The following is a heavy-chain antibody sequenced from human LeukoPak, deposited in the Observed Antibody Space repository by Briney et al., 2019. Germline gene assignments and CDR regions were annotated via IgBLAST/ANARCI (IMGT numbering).Heavy chain of an antibody. J-gene: IGHJ4*02. CDR3: ARHAMARFGELSPDY. Sequence: GESLKISCKGSGYRFTSYWIGWVRQMPGKGLEWMGIIYPGDSDTRYSPSFQGQVTISADKSISTAYLQWSSLKASDTAMYYCARHAMARFGELSPDYWGQGTLVTVSS. D-gene: IGHD3-10*01. CDR1: GYRFTSYW. V-gene: IGHV5-51*01. CDR2: IYPGDSDT.